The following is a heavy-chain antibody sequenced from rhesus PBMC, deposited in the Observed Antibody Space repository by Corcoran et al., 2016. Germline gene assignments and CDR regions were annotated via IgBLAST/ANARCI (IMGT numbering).Heavy chain of an antibody. CDR3: ARRLATVTLSYFDY. J-gene: IGHJ4*01. D-gene: IGHD5-36*02. Sequence: QVQLQESGPGLVKPSETLSLTCAVSGGPISSGNWWSWIRQPPGKGREWIGYTYGGSGSTSYNPSLKSRVTISTDTSKNQFSLKLSSVTAADTAVYYCARRLATVTLSYFDYWGQGVLVTVSS. V-gene: IGHV4S7*01. CDR2: TYGGSGST. CDR1: GGPISSGNW.